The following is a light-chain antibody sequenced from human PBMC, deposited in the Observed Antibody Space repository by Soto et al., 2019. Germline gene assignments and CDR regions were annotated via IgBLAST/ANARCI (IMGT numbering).Light chain of an antibody. J-gene: IGLJ2*01. CDR3: QSYDSSLSASV. CDR1: SSNIGAGHD. CDR2: VYS. V-gene: IGLV1-40*01. Sequence: QSVLTQPPSVSGAPGQKVTISCTGSSSNIGAGHDVHWYQQVPGTAPKLLIYVYSNRPSGVPDRFSGSKSDTSASLAITGLQAEDEADDYCQSYDSSLSASVFGGGTKLTVL.